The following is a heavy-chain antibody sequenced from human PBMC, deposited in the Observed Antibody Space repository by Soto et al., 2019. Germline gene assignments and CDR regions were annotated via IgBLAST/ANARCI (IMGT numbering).Heavy chain of an antibody. CDR2: ISGQIAKT. Sequence: QVQLVQSGPEVRKPGASVKVSCTASGYSFHNYGIIWVRQAPGQGLEWMGWISGQIAKTNFAQKFQGRDSMTTDTSTNTAYMELSSLRSDDTAIYYCARGPPSGSFSLTPRFWGQGSVVTVSS. D-gene: IGHD1-26*01. V-gene: IGHV1-18*04. CDR3: ARGPPSGSFSLTPRF. J-gene: IGHJ4*02. CDR1: GYSFHNYG.